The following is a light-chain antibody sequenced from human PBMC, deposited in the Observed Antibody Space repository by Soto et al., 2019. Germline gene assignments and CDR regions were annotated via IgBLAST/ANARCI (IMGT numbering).Light chain of an antibody. CDR2: NNN. V-gene: IGLV1-44*01. CDR3: AAWDDSLNGLL. Sequence: QSVLTQPPSASGTPGQRVTISCSGSSSNIGSNTVNWYQQLPGTAPKLLIYNNNQRPSGVPDRFSGSKSGTSAYLAISGLHSEYEADYSCAAWDDSLNGLLFGTGTKVTVL. CDR1: SSNIGSNT. J-gene: IGLJ1*01.